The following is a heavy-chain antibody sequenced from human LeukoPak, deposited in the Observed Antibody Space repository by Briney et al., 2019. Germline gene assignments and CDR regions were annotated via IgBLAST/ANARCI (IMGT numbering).Heavy chain of an antibody. J-gene: IGHJ4*02. CDR1: GYTFTSYA. CDR2: INAGNGNT. CDR3: ARDRYSYGYGLADY. D-gene: IGHD5-18*01. V-gene: IGHV1-3*01. Sequence: GASVKVSCKASGYTFTSYAMHWVRQAPGQRLEWMGWINAGNGNTKYSQKFQGRVTVTRDTSASTAYMELSSLRSEDTAVYYCARDRYSYGYGLADYWGQGTLVTVSS.